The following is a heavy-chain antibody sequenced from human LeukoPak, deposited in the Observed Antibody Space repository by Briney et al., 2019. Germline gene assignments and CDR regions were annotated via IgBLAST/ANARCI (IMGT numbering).Heavy chain of an antibody. V-gene: IGHV4-59*12. D-gene: IGHD5-24*01. Sequence: SETLSLTCTVSGGSISSYYWSWIRQPPGKGLEGIGYIYYSGSTNYNPSLKSRVTISVDTSKNQFSLKLSSVTAADTAVYYCAVARLAKIRYFDYWGQGTLVTVSS. CDR2: IYYSGST. CDR3: AVARLAKIRYFDY. CDR1: GGSISSYY. J-gene: IGHJ4*02.